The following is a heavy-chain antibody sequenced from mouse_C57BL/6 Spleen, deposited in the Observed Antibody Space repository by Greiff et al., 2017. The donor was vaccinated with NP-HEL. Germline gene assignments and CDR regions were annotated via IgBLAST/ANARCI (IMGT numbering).Heavy chain of an antibody. CDR3: ARHADTTVVAPDY. J-gene: IGHJ2*01. CDR2: ISSGGSYT. Sequence: VQLKESGGDLVKPGGSLKLSCAASGFTFSSYGMSWVRQTPDKRLEWVATISSGGSYTYSPDSVKGRFTISRDNAKNTLYLQMSSLKSEDTAMYYCARHADTTVVAPDYWGQGTTLTVSS. D-gene: IGHD1-1*01. V-gene: IGHV5-6*01. CDR1: GFTFSSYG.